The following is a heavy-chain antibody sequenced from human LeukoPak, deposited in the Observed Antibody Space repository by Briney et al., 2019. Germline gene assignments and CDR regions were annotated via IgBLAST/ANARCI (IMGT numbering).Heavy chain of an antibody. J-gene: IGHJ1*01. Sequence: GGSLRLSCAASGLTFRSYGMHWVRQAPGKGLECVADISYEGSNEYYADFVKGRFTISRDNSKNPLYLQMNSMRTEDTAIYYCAKEDVVVITIRYFQHWGQGTLVTVSS. D-gene: IGHD3-22*01. CDR1: GLTFRSYG. V-gene: IGHV3-30*18. CDR2: ISYEGSNE. CDR3: AKEDVVVITIRYFQH.